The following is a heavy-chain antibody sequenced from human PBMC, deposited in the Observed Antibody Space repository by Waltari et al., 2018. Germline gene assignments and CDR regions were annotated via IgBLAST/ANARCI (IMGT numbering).Heavy chain of an antibody. J-gene: IGHJ4*02. CDR1: GFTFSSYS. D-gene: IGHD2-15*01. CDR2: ISSSSSYI. CDR3: ARDPGGYSSGTPPSEY. V-gene: IGHV3-21*01. Sequence: EVQLLESGGGLVQPGGSLRLSCAASGFTFSSYSMNWVRQAPGKGLEWVSSISSSSSYIYYADSVKGRFTISRDNAKNSLYLQMNSLRAEDTAVYYCARDPGGYSSGTPPSEYWGQGTLVTVSS.